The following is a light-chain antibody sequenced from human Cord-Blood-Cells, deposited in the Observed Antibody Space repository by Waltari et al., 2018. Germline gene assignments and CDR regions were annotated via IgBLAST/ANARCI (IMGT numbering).Light chain of an antibody. CDR1: SSNIGNNA. CDR2: YDE. Sequence: QSVLTQSPSVSEAPRQRVTISCSGSSSNIGNNAVNWYQQLPGKAPKLLIYYDELLPSGVSDRFSGSKSGTSASLAISGLQSEDEADYYCAAWDDSLNGRVFGGGTKLTVL. J-gene: IGLJ3*02. CDR3: AAWDDSLNGRV. V-gene: IGLV1-36*01.